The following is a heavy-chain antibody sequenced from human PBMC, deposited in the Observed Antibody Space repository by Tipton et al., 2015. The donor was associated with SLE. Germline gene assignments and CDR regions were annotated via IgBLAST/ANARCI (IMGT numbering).Heavy chain of an antibody. CDR3: ARDCIAAAGRAYYYYYMGV. Sequence: TLSLTCTVSGGSISSGGYYWSWIRQHPGKGLEWIGYIYYSGSTYYNPSLKSRVTISVDTSKNQFSLKLSSVTAADTAVYYCARDCIAAAGRAYYYYYMGVWGKGTTVTVSS. V-gene: IGHV4-31*03. CDR1: GGSISSGGYY. J-gene: IGHJ6*03. D-gene: IGHD6-13*01. CDR2: IYYSGST.